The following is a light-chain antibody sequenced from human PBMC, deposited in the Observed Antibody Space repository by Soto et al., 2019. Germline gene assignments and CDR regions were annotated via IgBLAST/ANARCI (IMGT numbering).Light chain of an antibody. J-gene: IGLJ1*01. Sequence: QSVLTQPPSVSGAPGQRVTISCTGSSSNIGAGYDVHWYQHLPGTAPKLLIYGNSNRPSGVPDRFPGSNSGTSASLAITGLQAEDEADYYCQSYDSSLSGYVFGTGTKVTVL. CDR2: GNS. CDR1: SSNIGAGYD. V-gene: IGLV1-40*01. CDR3: QSYDSSLSGYV.